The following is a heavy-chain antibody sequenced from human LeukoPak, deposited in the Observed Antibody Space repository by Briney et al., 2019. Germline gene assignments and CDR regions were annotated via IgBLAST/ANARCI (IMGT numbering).Heavy chain of an antibody. V-gene: IGHV1-69*04. J-gene: IGHJ4*02. Sequence: ASVKVSCKASGGTFSSYAISWVRQAPGQGLEWMGRIIPILGIANYAQKFQGGVTITADKSTSTAYMELSSLRSEDTAVYYCARTPHTDHGDYASTDYWGQGTLVTVSS. D-gene: IGHD4-17*01. CDR1: GGTFSSYA. CDR3: ARTPHTDHGDYASTDY. CDR2: IIPILGIA.